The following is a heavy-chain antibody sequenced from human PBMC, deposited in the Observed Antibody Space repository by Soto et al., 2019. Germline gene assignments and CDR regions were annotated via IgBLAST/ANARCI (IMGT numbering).Heavy chain of an antibody. CDR1: GFTFRSYV. V-gene: IGHV3-30*19. Sequence: QVQLVESGGGVVQPGTSLRVSCVGSGFTFRSYVIHWVRQAPGKGLEWVALTSYDGSDKYYDDSVRGRFTISRDNSRNTVDLQMDSLRLEDAALYYCARWRTGGGLDGWGQGTVVSVSS. J-gene: IGHJ1*01. CDR2: TSYDGSDK. D-gene: IGHD3-16*01. CDR3: ARWRTGGGLDG.